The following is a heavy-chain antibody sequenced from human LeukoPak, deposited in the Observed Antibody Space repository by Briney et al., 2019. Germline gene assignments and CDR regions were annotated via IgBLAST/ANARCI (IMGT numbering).Heavy chain of an antibody. CDR3: AREDHSNYNY. D-gene: IGHD4-11*01. CDR1: GFTFSSYG. Sequence: PGGSLRLPCAASGFTFSSYGMNWVRQAPGKGLEWVANIKQDGGEKFYVDSVKGRFTISRDNAKNSLYLQMNSLRAEDTAVYYCAREDHSNYNYWGQGTLVTVSS. V-gene: IGHV3-7*01. J-gene: IGHJ4*02. CDR2: IKQDGGEK.